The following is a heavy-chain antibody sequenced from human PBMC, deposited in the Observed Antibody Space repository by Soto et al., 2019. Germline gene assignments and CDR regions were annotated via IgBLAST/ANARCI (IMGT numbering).Heavy chain of an antibody. CDR2: IYYSGST. Sequence: SETLSLTCTVSGGSISSGGYYWSWIRQHPGKGLEWIGYIYYSGSTYYNPSLKSRVTISVDTSKNQFSLKLSSVTAADTAVYYCARTIAAEEYFDYWGQGTLVTVSS. CDR1: GGSISSGGYY. D-gene: IGHD6-13*01. V-gene: IGHV4-31*03. CDR3: ARTIAAEEYFDY. J-gene: IGHJ4*02.